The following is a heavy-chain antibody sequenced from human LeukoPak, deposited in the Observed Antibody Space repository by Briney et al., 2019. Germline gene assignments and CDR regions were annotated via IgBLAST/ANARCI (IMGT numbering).Heavy chain of an antibody. V-gene: IGHV4-39*01. D-gene: IGHD3-10*01. CDR2: IYYSGST. CDR3: ARPLWFGTDDAFDI. CDR1: GGSISSSSYY. J-gene: IGHJ3*02. Sequence: SETLSLTCTVSGGSISSSSYYWGWIRQPPGKGLEWIGSIYYSGSTYYNPSLKSRVTISVDTSKNQFSLKLSSVTAAGTAVYYCARPLWFGTDDAFDIWGQGTMVTVSS.